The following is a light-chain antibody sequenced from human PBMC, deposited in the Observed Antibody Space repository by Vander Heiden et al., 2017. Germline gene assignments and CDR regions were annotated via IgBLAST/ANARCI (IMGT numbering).Light chain of an antibody. CDR2: WAA. CDR1: QSVLYSSNNKNY. V-gene: IGKV4-1*01. Sequence: DIVMTQSPDSLAVSLGERATINCKSSQSVLYSSNNKNYLAWYQQKPGQPPKLLIYWAATRESVVPDQFSGSGSGTDFTLTISSLQAEDVAVYYCQQYYSTPPAFGQGTKVEIQ. CDR3: QQYYSTPPA. J-gene: IGKJ1*01.